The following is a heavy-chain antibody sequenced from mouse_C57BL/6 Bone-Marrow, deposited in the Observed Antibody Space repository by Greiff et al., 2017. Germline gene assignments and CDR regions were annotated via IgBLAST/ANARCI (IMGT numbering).Heavy chain of an antibody. Sequence: EVQLQQSGAGLVKPGGSLKLSCAASGFTFSSYAMSWVRQTPEKRLEWVAYISSDGDYIYYADTVKGPFTISRDNARNTLYQQMSSLKSEDTAMYYCTRDRKLGHFDYWGQGTTLTVSS. CDR2: ISSDGDYI. D-gene: IGHD4-1*01. J-gene: IGHJ2*01. V-gene: IGHV5-9-1*02. CDR3: TRDRKLGHFDY. CDR1: GFTFSSYA.